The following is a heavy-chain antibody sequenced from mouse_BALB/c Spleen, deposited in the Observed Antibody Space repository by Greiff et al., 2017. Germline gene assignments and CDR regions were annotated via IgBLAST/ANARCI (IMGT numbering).Heavy chain of an antibody. V-gene: IGHV5-17*02. J-gene: IGHJ3*01. CDR1: GFTFSSFG. CDR3: ARPSH. CDR2: ISSGSSTI. Sequence: EVNLVESGGGLVQPGGSRKLSCAASGFTFSSFGMHWVRQAPEKGLEWVAYISSGSSTIYYADTVKGRFTISRDNPKNTLFLQMTSLRSEDTAMYYCARPSHWGQGTLVTVSA.